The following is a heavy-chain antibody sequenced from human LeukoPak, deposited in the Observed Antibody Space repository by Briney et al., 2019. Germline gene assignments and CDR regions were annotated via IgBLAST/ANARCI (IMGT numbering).Heavy chain of an antibody. Sequence: GSLRLSCSASGFTFSSFVMSWVRQSPGKGLEWVSGVSATGRETFYADSVEGRFTISRDNSKNTAYLQMNSLTTDDTAKYYCARTWNSAIGSAGDWFDPWGQGAQVIVSS. J-gene: IGHJ5*02. CDR2: VSATGRET. V-gene: IGHV3-23*01. D-gene: IGHD3-10*01. CDR1: GFTFSSFV. CDR3: ARTWNSAIGSAGDWFDP.